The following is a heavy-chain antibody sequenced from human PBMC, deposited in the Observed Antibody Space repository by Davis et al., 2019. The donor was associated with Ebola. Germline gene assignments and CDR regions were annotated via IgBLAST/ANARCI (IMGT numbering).Heavy chain of an antibody. CDR3: ANPQIVGATPDY. J-gene: IGHJ4*02. CDR2: ISSSSSYI. D-gene: IGHD1-26*01. Sequence: PGGSLRLSCAASGFTFSSYSMNWVRQAPGKGLEWVSSISSSSSYIYYADSVKGRFTISRDNSKNTLYLQMNSLRAEDTAVYYCANPQIVGATPDYWGQGTLVTVSS. V-gene: IGHV3-21*04. CDR1: GFTFSSYS.